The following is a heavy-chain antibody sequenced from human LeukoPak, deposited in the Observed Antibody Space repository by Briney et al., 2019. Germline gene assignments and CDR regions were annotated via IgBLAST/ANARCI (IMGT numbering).Heavy chain of an antibody. CDR2: INPSGGST. V-gene: IGHV1-46*01. J-gene: IGHJ6*02. CDR1: GYTFTSYY. CDR3: ARAPGYCSSTSCSYYYGMDV. D-gene: IGHD2-2*01. Sequence: ASVKVSCKASGYTFTSYYMHWVRQAPGQGLEWMRIINPSGGSTSYAQKFQGRVTMTRDTSTSTVYMELSSLRSEDTAVYYCARAPGYCSSTSCSYYYGMDVWGQGTTVTVSS.